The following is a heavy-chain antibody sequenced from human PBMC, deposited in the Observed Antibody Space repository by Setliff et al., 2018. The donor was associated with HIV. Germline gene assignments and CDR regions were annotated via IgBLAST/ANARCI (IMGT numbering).Heavy chain of an antibody. V-gene: IGHV3-30*04. D-gene: IGHD1-26*01. CDR2: ISADGRNK. CDR3: AKDQLGYVVGPTGVSFDY. CDR1: GFTFSNYA. Sequence: PGGSLRLSCAASGFTFSNYAFHWVRQAPGKGLEWVAVISADGRNKYYADSVKGRFTISRDSSKNTLYLHMNSLRPEDTAVYYCAKDQLGYVVGPTGVSFDYWGQGTLVTAPQ. J-gene: IGHJ4*02.